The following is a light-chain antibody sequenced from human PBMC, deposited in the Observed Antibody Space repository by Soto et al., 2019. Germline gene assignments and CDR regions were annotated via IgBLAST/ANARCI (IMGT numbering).Light chain of an antibody. Sequence: QSALTQPASVSGSPGQSITISCTGTSSDVGGYNYVSWYQQHPGKAPKLMIYEVSNRPRGVSNRFSGSKSGNTASRTISGLQAEDEADYYCSSYTSSSTLYVFGTGTKLTVL. CDR1: SSDVGGYNY. J-gene: IGLJ1*01. CDR3: SSYTSSSTLYV. CDR2: EVS. V-gene: IGLV2-14*01.